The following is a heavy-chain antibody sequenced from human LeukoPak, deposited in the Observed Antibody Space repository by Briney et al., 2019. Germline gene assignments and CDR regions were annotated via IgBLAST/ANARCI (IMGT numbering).Heavy chain of an antibody. Sequence: ASVRVSCTASGYSFSGYYMHWVRQAPGQGLEWMGWINPNSGGTNYAQKFQGRVTMTRDTSISTAYMELSRLRSDDTAVYYCARDPSSGSYSIYWGQGTLVTVSS. V-gene: IGHV1-2*02. CDR2: INPNSGGT. CDR1: GYSFSGYY. D-gene: IGHD1-26*01. J-gene: IGHJ4*02. CDR3: ARDPSSGSYSIY.